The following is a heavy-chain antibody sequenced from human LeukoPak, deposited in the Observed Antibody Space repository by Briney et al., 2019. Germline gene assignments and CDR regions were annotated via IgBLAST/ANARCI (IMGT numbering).Heavy chain of an antibody. CDR3: ARGSWLRLWPGAFDI. CDR1: GGSFSSGSYY. J-gene: IGHJ3*02. V-gene: IGHV4-61*01. D-gene: IGHD5-12*01. CDR2: IYYSGST. Sequence: SETLSLTCTVSGGSFSSGSYYWSWIRQPPGKGLEWIGYIYYSGSTNYNPSLKSRVTISVDTSKNQFSLKLSSVTAADTAVYYCARGSWLRLWPGAFDIWGQGTMVTVSS.